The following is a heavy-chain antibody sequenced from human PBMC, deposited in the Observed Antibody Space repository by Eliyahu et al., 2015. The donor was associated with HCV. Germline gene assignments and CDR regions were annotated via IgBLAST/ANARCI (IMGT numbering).Heavy chain of an antibody. D-gene: IGHD1-26*01. V-gene: IGHV4-4*07. Sequence: QVQLQESGPGLVKASETLSLTCTVSGGXINSNFWSWVRQPAGMGPEWIGRLHSDGRVNYNPXLKSRVSMSVDSSKNQFSLRLTSLTATDTAVYYCARDAQSVGSADSPFDYWGPGTLVSVSS. CDR3: ARDAQSVGSADSPFDY. CDR1: GGXINSNF. CDR2: LHSDGRV. J-gene: IGHJ4*02.